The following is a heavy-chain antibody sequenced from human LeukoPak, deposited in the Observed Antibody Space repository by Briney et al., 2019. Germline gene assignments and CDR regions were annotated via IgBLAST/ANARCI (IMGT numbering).Heavy chain of an antibody. CDR3: ARDKWDCSGGSCYSLYYGMDV. J-gene: IGHJ6*02. D-gene: IGHD2-15*01. CDR2: INPSSGGT. CDR1: GYTFTGYY. V-gene: IGHV1-2*02. Sequence: ASVTVSCKASGYTFTGYYMHWVRQAPGQGLGWMGWINPSSGGTNYAQKFQGRVTMTRDTSISTAYMELSRLRSDDTAVYYCARDKWDCSGGSCYSLYYGMDVWGQGTTVTVSS.